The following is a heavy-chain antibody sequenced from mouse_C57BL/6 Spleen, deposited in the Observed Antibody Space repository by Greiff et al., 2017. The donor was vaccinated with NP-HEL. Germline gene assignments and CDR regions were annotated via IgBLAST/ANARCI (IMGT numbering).Heavy chain of an antibody. CDR2: IDPSDSYT. Sequence: QVQLQQPGAELVMPGASVKLSCKASGYTFTSYWIHWVKQRPGQGLEWIGEIDPSDSYTNYNQKFKGKSTLTVDKSSSTAYMQLSSLTSEDSAVYYCARGGGNGSSYSLYAMDYWGQGTSVTVSS. CDR1: GYTFTSYW. CDR3: ARGGGNGSSYSLYAMDY. D-gene: IGHD1-1*01. V-gene: IGHV1-69*01. J-gene: IGHJ4*01.